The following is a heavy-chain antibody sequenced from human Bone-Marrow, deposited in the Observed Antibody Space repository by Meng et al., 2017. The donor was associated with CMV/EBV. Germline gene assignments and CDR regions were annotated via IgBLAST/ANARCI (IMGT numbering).Heavy chain of an antibody. D-gene: IGHD3-3*01. CDR2: ISSSSSTI. V-gene: IGHV3-48*04. J-gene: IGHJ5*02. CDR3: ARELAYDFWSGYSNWFDP. CDR1: GFTFSSYA. Sequence: GESLKISCAASGFTFSSYAMSWVRQAPGKGLEWVSYISSSSSTIYYADSVKGRFTISRDNAKNSLYLQMNSLRAEDTAVYYCARELAYDFWSGYSNWFDPWGQGTLVTVSS.